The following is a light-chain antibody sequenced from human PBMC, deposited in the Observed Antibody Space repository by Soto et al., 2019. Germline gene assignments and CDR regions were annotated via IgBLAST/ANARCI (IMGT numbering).Light chain of an antibody. CDR3: QQYKNWPPLT. CDR2: GAS. Sequence: ILMTQSPATLPVSPGERATLSCRASQSVSSNLAWYQQKPGQAPRLLIYGASTRATGIPARFSGSGSGTEFTLTISSLQSEDFAVYYCQQYKNWPPLTFGGGTKVEIK. CDR1: QSVSSN. J-gene: IGKJ4*01. V-gene: IGKV3-15*01.